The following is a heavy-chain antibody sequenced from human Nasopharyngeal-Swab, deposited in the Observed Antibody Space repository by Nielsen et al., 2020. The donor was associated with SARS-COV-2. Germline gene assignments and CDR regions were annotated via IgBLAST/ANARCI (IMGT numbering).Heavy chain of an antibody. V-gene: IGHV4-31*02. D-gene: IGHD3-3*01. CDR3: ARAPRITIFGVVQALDI. Sequence: WIRQPPGKGLEWIGYIYYSGSTYYNPSLKSRVTISVDTSKNQFSLKLSSVTAADTAVYYCARAPRITIFGVVQALDIWGQGTMVTVSS. CDR2: IYYSGST. J-gene: IGHJ3*02.